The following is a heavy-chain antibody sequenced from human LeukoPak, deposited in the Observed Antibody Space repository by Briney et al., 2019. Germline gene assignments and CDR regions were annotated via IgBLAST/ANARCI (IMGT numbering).Heavy chain of an antibody. CDR3: ATSYDSSGCD. CDR2: IKQDGSIQ. Sequence: GGSLRLSCTASGFTFSSFWMASFRQAPGKGLEWVANIKQDGSIQHYGDSVKGRFTISRDNAKNSLYLQMNNLRAEDTALYYCATSYDSSGCDWGQGTLVTVSS. V-gene: IGHV3-7*01. J-gene: IGHJ4*02. D-gene: IGHD3-22*01. CDR1: GFTFSSFW.